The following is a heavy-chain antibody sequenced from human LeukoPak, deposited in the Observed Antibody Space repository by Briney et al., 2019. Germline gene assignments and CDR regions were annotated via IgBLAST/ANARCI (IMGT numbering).Heavy chain of an antibody. CDR2: IYPGDSDT. CDR1: GYSFTSYW. V-gene: IGHV5-51*01. J-gene: IGHJ5*02. Sequence: GESLKISCKGSGYSFTSYWIGWVRQMPGKGLEWMGIIYPGDSDTRYSPSFQGQVTISADKSISTAYLQWSSQKASDTAMYYCARHTYYDILTAPFDPWGQGTLVTVSS. D-gene: IGHD3-9*01. CDR3: ARHTYYDILTAPFDP.